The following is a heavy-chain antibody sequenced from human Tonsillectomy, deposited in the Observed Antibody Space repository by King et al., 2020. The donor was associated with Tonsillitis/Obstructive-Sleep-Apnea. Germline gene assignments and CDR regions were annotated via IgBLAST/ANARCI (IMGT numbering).Heavy chain of an antibody. CDR1: GGSFSGYY. CDR3: ARGDLVLVPARPDS. D-gene: IGHD2-2*01. Sequence: QVQLQQWGAGLLKPSETLSLTCAVYGGSFSGYYWSWIRQPPGKGLEWIGEINHSGTTNYNPSLKSRVTISVDMSKNQFSLKLSSVTVADTAVYYCARGDLVLVPARPDSSGRGTLFTVSS. V-gene: IGHV4-34*01. CDR2: INHSGTT. J-gene: IGHJ4*02.